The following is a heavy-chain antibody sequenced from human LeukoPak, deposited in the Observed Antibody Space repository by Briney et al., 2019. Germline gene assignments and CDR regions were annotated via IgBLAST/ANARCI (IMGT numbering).Heavy chain of an antibody. J-gene: IGHJ4*02. V-gene: IGHV4-34*01. D-gene: IGHD6-19*01. CDR3: ARVGRRSSGWYVLGY. Sequence: KASETLSLTCAVYGGSFGGYYWSWIRQPPGKGLEWIGEINHSGSTNYNPSLKSRVTISVDTSKNQFSLKLSSVTAADTAVYYCARVGRRSSGWYVLGYWGQGTLVTVSS. CDR1: GGSFGGYY. CDR2: INHSGST.